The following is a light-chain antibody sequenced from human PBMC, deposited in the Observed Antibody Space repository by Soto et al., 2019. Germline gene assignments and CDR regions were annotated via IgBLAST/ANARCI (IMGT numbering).Light chain of an antibody. Sequence: DIVLTQSPLSLPVTPGEPASISCRSSQNLLHSNGSNYLNWYLQKPGQSPQLLIYLGSNRASGVPDRFSGSGSGTDFTLTINRVEAEDVGLYFCAQGLATPFTFGGGTKVEIK. J-gene: IGKJ4*01. CDR2: LGS. CDR1: QNLLHSNGSNY. V-gene: IGKV2-28*01. CDR3: AQGLATPFT.